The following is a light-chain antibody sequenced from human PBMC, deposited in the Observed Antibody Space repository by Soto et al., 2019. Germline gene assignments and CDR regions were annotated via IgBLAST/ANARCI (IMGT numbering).Light chain of an antibody. V-gene: IGKV3-15*01. J-gene: IGKJ1*01. CDR3: QQYNNWPPT. CDR1: QSVSSN. Sequence: EVVMTQSPATLSVSPGVRATLFCRASQSVSSNLAWYQQKPGQAPRLLIYGASTRATGIPARFSGSGSGTEFTLTISSLQSEDFAVYYCQQYNNWPPTFGQGTKVEVK. CDR2: GAS.